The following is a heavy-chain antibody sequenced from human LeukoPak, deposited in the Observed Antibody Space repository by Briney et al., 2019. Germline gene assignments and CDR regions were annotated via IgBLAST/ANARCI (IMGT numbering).Heavy chain of an antibody. V-gene: IGHV3-74*01. Sequence: GGSLRLSCAASGFTFSSYWMHWVRQAPGNGLVWVSRINSDGSSTTYADSVKGRFTISRDNAKNTLYLQMNSLRAEDTAVYYCARTRGDCSGGSCYFDAFDIWGQGTMATVSS. CDR1: GFTFSSYW. J-gene: IGHJ3*02. CDR3: ARTRGDCSGGSCYFDAFDI. D-gene: IGHD2-15*01. CDR2: INSDGSST.